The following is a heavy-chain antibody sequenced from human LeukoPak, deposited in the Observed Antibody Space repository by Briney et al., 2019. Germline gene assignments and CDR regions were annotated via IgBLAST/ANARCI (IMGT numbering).Heavy chain of an antibody. Sequence: SETLSLTCTVSGGSIISGDYYWSWIRQPPGKGLECIGHIYYTGTTYYNPSLQGRVTISDDTSKNQFSLKLSSVTAADTAVYYCAKGAKPKDFDSWGQGTLVTVSS. V-gene: IGHV4-30-4*08. D-gene: IGHD4/OR15-4a*01. CDR1: GGSIISGDYY. CDR2: IYYTGTT. CDR3: AKGAKPKDFDS. J-gene: IGHJ4*02.